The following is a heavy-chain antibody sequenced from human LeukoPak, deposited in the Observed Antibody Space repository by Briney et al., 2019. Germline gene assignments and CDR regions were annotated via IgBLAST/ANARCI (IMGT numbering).Heavy chain of an antibody. V-gene: IGHV4-31*03. CDR1: AGSISSGEYY. Sequence: PSETLSLTCTVSAGSISSGEYYWAWIRQHPGKGLEWVAYTHHSGSTYYNPSPKSRVAISVDTSNNQFSLRLTSVTAADTAVYYCARDYQLLYFDSWGQGTLVTVSS. D-gene: IGHD2-2*01. CDR3: ARDYQLLYFDS. CDR2: THHSGST. J-gene: IGHJ4*02.